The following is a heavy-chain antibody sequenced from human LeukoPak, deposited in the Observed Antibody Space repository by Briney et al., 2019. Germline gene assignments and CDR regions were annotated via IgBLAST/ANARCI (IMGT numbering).Heavy chain of an antibody. CDR3: ARDRLTKPVIVVVTAINYFDY. Sequence: PSETLSLTCTVSGYSISSGYYWGWIRQPPGKGLEWIGSIYHSGSTYYNPSLKSRVTISVDTSKNQFSLKLSSVTAADTAVYYCARDRLTKPVIVVVTAINYFDYWGQGTLVTVSS. CDR1: GYSISSGYY. CDR2: IYHSGST. D-gene: IGHD2-21*02. J-gene: IGHJ4*02. V-gene: IGHV4-38-2*02.